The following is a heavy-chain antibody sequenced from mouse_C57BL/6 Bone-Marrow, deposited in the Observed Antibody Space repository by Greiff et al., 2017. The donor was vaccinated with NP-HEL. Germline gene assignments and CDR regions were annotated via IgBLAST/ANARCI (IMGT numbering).Heavy chain of an antibody. CDR1: GYAFTNYL. CDR3: TRGGIYNEYAWLTY. J-gene: IGHJ3*01. V-gene: IGHV1-54*01. CDR2: INPGSGGT. Sequence: VQLQQSGAELVRPGTSVKVSCKASGYAFTNYLIEWVKQRPGQGLEWIGVINPGSGGTNYNETFKSKATLTADKSSSTAYMQLSSLTSEDSAVYFCTRGGIYNEYAWLTYWGQGTLVTWSA. D-gene: IGHD2-4*01.